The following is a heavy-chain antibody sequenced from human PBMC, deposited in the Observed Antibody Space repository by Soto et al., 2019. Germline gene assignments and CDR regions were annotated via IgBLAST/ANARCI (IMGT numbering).Heavy chain of an antibody. Sequence: QVQVVESGGGLVKPGGSLRLSCAASGFTFSDYYMSWIRQAPGKGLEWVSFISSSGDSTKYADSVKGRFTISSDNAKNSLYLQLNSLRAEDTAVYYCARGGVKGTTSRGQVYNWGQGTLVTVSS. CDR2: ISSSGDST. CDR1: GFTFSDYY. D-gene: IGHD1-7*01. CDR3: ARGGVKGTTSRGQVYN. J-gene: IGHJ4*02. V-gene: IGHV3-11*06.